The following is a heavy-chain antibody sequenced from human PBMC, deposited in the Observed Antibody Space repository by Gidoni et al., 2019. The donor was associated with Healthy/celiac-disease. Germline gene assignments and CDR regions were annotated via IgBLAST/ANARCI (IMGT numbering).Heavy chain of an antibody. V-gene: IGHV3-33*01. J-gene: IGHJ6*02. D-gene: IGHD2-15*01. CDR2: IWYDGINK. CDR3: ARDRAPLGYCSGGSCYSGDGGYGMDV. CDR1: GFTFSSYG. Sequence: QVQLVESGGGVVQPGRSLRLSCAASGFTFSSYGMHWVRQAPGKGLEWVAVIWYDGINKYYADSVKGRFTISRDNSKNTLYLQMNSLRAEDTAVYYCARDRAPLGYCSGGSCYSGDGGYGMDVWGQGTTVTVSS.